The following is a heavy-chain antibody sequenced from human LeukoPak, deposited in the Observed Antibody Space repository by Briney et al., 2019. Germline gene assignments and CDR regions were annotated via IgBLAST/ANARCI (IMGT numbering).Heavy chain of an antibody. CDR3: ARAPGRFLEDYYYYMDV. J-gene: IGHJ6*03. Sequence: SQTLSLTCTVSGGSISSGNYYWSWIRQPAGKGLEWIGRIYSSGSTSYNPSLKSRVTISVDRSKNQFSLKLSSVTAADTAVYYCARAPGRFLEDYYYYMDVWGKGTTVTVSS. V-gene: IGHV4-61*02. CDR2: IYSSGST. CDR1: GGSISSGNYY. D-gene: IGHD3-3*01.